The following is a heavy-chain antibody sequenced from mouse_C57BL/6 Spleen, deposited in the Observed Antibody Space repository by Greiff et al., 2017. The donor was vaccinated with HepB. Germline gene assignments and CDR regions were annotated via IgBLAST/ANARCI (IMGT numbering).Heavy chain of an antibody. J-gene: IGHJ3*01. V-gene: IGHV5-17*01. Sequence: EVQREESGGGLVKPGGSLKLSCEASGFTFSDYGMHWVRQAPEQGLEWVAYISSGSSTINYADKVKGRFTITRDKTTNTLFLQMTCLRSEDTAMYYCASPDDYYALAYWGQGTLVTVSA. CDR3: ASPDDYYALAY. CDR1: GFTFSDYG. CDR2: ISSGSSTI. D-gene: IGHD2-3*01.